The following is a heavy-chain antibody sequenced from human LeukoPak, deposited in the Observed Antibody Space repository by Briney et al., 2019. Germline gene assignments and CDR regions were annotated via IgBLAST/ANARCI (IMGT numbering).Heavy chain of an antibody. CDR3: AIPLSTVTTHFGY. V-gene: IGHV3-21*01. Sequence: PGGSLRLSCAASGFTFSSYSINWVRQAPGKGLEWVSSISSTSSYIDYADSVKGRFTISRANAKNSLYLQMNSLRAEDTAVYYCAIPLSTVTTHFGYWGQGTLVTVSS. J-gene: IGHJ4*02. D-gene: IGHD4-17*01. CDR1: GFTFSSYS. CDR2: ISSTSSYI.